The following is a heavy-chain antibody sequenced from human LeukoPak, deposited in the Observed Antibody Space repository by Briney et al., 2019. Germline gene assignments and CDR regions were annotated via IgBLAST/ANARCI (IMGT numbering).Heavy chain of an antibody. CDR1: GGTFSSYA. Sequence: SVKVSCKASGGTFSSYAISWVRQAPGQGLEWMGGIIPIFGTANYAQKFQGRVTITTDESTGTAYMELSSLRSEDTAVYYCARDFSRYCSGGSCYSDMGYWGQGTLVTVSS. CDR2: IIPIFGTA. J-gene: IGHJ4*02. CDR3: ARDFSRYCSGGSCYSDMGY. D-gene: IGHD2-15*01. V-gene: IGHV1-69*05.